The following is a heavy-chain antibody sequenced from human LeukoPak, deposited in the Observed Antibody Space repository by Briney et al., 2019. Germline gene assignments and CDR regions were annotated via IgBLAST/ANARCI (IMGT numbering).Heavy chain of an antibody. Sequence: GASVKVSCKASGYTFTDYYIHWVRQAPGQGLEWMGWINPNNGGPNYAQKFHGRVTMTRDTSISTAYLELSGLTYDDTAVYYCAGMQLVIGPRVDDFWGQGALVTVSS. CDR1: GYTFTDYY. CDR2: INPNNGGP. CDR3: AGMQLVIGPRVDDF. J-gene: IGHJ4*02. V-gene: IGHV1-2*02. D-gene: IGHD1-1*01.